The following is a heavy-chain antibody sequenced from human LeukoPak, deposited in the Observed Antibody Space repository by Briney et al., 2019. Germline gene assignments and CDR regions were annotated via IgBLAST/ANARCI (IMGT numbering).Heavy chain of an antibody. D-gene: IGHD6-13*01. J-gene: IGHJ4*02. V-gene: IGHV4-59*12. Sequence: SETLSLTCTVSSGSIRTSYCSWIRQPPGKGLEWIGYIYYSGSTNYNPSLKSRVTISVDTSKNQFSLKLSSVTAADTAVYYCARSNGSSWPFDYWGQGTLVTVSS. CDR1: SGSIRTSY. CDR2: IYYSGST. CDR3: ARSNGSSWPFDY.